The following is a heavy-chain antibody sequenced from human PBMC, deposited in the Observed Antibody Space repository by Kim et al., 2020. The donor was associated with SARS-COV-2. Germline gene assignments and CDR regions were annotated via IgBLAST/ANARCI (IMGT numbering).Heavy chain of an antibody. J-gene: IGHJ6*02. CDR1: GGSFSGYY. Sequence: SETLSLTCAVYGGSFSGYYWSWIRQPPGKGLEWIGEINHSGSTNYNPSLKSRVTISVDTSKNQSSLKLSSVTAADTAVYYCARGSNYYGSGSYYNGKYYYYGMDVWGQGTTVTVSS. CDR2: INHSGST. V-gene: IGHV4-34*01. CDR3: ARGSNYYGSGSYYNGKYYYYGMDV. D-gene: IGHD3-10*01.